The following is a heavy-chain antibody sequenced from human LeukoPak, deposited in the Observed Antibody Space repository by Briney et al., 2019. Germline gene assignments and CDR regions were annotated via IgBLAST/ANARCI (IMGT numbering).Heavy chain of an antibody. CDR2: ISYDGSNK. J-gene: IGHJ5*02. CDR1: GSTFSSYA. Sequence: GGSLRLSCAASGSTFSSYAMHWVRQAPGKGLEWVAVISYDGSNKYYAGSVKGRFTISRDDFKKALYLQMNSLRAEDTAVYYCAREGQPYNWFDPWGQGTLVTVSS. V-gene: IGHV3-30*01. CDR3: AREGQPYNWFDP. D-gene: IGHD6-13*01.